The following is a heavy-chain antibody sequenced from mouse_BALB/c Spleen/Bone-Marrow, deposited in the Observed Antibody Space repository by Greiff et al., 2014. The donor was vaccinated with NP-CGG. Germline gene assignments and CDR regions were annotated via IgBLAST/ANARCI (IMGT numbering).Heavy chain of an antibody. CDR1: GYSITSGYY. Sequence: EVQLVESGPGLVKPSQSLSLTCSVTGYSITSGYYWNWIRQFPGNKLEWMGYISYDGSNNYNPSLKNRISITRDTSKNQFFLKLNSVTTEDTATYYCARETYYYAMDYWGQGTSVTVSS. J-gene: IGHJ4*01. CDR2: ISYDGSN. CDR3: ARETYYYAMDY. V-gene: IGHV3-6*02.